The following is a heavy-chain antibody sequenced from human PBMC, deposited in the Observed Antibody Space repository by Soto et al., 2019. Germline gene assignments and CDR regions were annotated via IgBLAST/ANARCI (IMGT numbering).Heavy chain of an antibody. V-gene: IGHV4-30-4*08. D-gene: IGHD3-10*01. J-gene: IGHJ5*02. CDR3: ARDRAKRPINWFDP. Sequence: SETLSLTSTVYSGSISSGDNYWNWIRHPPGNGLEWIGYIYYSGSTYYNPSLKCRVTISVDTSKNQFSLKLSSVTAADTVVYYCARDRAKRPINWFDPWGQGTLVTVS. CDR1: SGSISSGDNY. CDR2: IYYSGST.